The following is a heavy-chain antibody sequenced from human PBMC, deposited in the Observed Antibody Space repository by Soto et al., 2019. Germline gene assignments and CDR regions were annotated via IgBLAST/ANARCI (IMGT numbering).Heavy chain of an antibody. D-gene: IGHD1-26*01. CDR3: ARGNEGGYYWY. Sequence: QVQLQESGPGLVKPSETLSLTCTVSGGSISSYYWSWIRQPPGKGLEWIGYIYYSGSTNYNPSLKSRVTISVDTSKNQFSLKLSSVTAADTAVYYCARGNEGGYYWYWGQGTLVTVSS. CDR2: IYYSGST. V-gene: IGHV4-59*01. CDR1: GGSISSYY. J-gene: IGHJ4*02.